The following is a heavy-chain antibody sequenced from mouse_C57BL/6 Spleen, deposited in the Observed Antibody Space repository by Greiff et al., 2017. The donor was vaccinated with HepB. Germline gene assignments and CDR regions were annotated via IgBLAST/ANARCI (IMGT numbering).Heavy chain of an antibody. CDR2: ISNLAYSI. CDR3: ARRGYGNYDAMDY. D-gene: IGHD2-10*02. V-gene: IGHV5-15*04. J-gene: IGHJ4*01. CDR1: GFTFSDYG. Sequence: EVHLVESGGGLVQPGGSLKLSCAASGFTFSDYGMAWVRQAPRKGPEWVAFISNLAYSIYYADTVTGRFTISRENAKNTLYLEMSSLRSEDTAMYYCARRGYGNYDAMDYWGQGTSVTVSS.